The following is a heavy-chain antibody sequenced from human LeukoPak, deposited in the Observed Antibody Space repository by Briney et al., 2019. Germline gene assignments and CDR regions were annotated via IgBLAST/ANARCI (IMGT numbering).Heavy chain of an antibody. J-gene: IGHJ4*02. CDR2: VSPDSGDT. D-gene: IGHD6-19*01. CDR1: GYTFTNDD. Sequence: ASVKVSCKASGYTFTNDDINWVRQATGQGLEWMGWVSPDSGDTDYAPSFRGRVTMTTDTSINTAYMELTSLTSEDTAIYYCTRGRAAGDWGQGTLVTVSS. V-gene: IGHV1-8*01. CDR3: TRGRAAGD.